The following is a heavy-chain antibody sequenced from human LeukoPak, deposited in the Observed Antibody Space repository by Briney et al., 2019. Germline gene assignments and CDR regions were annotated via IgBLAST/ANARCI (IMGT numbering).Heavy chain of an antibody. CDR3: ARDQSWTTGFDV. J-gene: IGHJ3*01. D-gene: IGHD2-8*02. CDR1: GDSVSSNSVT. V-gene: IGHV6-1*01. Sequence: SQTLSLTCAISGDSVSSNSVTWSWIRQSPSRGLEWLGRTYYYRSEWHNDYAISVKSRMIINPDTSKNQFSLHLKSMTPEDTAVYYCARDQSWTTGFDVWGQGTIVTVSS. CDR2: TYYYRSEWHN.